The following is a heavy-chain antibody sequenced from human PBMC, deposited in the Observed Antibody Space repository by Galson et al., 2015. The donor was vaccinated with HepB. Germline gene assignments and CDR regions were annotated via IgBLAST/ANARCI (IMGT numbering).Heavy chain of an antibody. D-gene: IGHD5-12*01. CDR2: ISSSSSTI. CDR3: ARVKRGYSGYPDY. J-gene: IGHJ4*02. V-gene: IGHV3-48*01. CDR1: GFTFSSYS. Sequence: SLRLSCAASGFTFSSYSMNWVRQAPGKGLEWVSYISSSSSTIYYADSVKGRFTISRDNAKNSLYLQMNSLRAEDTAVYYCARVKRGYSGYPDYWGQGTLVTVSS.